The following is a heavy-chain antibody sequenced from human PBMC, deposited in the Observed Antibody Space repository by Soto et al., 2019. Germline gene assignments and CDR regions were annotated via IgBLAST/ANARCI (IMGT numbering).Heavy chain of an antibody. CDR2: IYYSGST. CDR3: AIQRGDYYDSSGYYWPHFDY. V-gene: IGHV4-59*08. D-gene: IGHD3-22*01. Sequence: SETLSLTCTVSGGSISSYYWSWIRQPPGKGLEWIGYIYYSGSTNYNPSLKSRVTISVDTSKNQFSLKLSSVTAADTAVYYCAIQRGDYYDSSGYYWPHFDYWGQGTLVTVSS. CDR1: GGSISSYY. J-gene: IGHJ4*02.